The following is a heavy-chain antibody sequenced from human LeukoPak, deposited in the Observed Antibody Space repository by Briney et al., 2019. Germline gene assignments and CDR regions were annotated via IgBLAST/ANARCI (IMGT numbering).Heavy chain of an antibody. J-gene: IGHJ4*02. CDR3: AKGMRHCTSTSCCSFHPPDY. CDR2: ISGGGGDT. Sequence: GGSLRLSCAASGFSFDNYAMRWVRQAPGKGPEWVSAISGGGGDTYYADSVKGRFTISRDNSKNTLYLQMNSLRVEDTAIYYCAKGMRHCTSTSCCSFHPPDYWGQGTLVTVSS. D-gene: IGHD2-2*01. CDR1: GFSFDNYA. V-gene: IGHV3-23*01.